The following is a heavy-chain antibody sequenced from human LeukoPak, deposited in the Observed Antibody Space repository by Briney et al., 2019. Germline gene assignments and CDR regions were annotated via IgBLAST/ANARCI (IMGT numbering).Heavy chain of an antibody. V-gene: IGHV3-30*04. CDR3: ARDSTKVGVFGFDY. J-gene: IGHJ4*02. CDR1: GFTFSSYA. Sequence: HPGGSLGLSCAASGFTFSSYAMHWVRQAPGKGLEWVAVISYDGSNKYYADSVKGRFTISRDNSKNTLYLQMNSLRAEDTAVYYCARDSTKVGVFGFDYWGQGTLVTVSS. CDR2: ISYDGSNK. D-gene: IGHD1-26*01.